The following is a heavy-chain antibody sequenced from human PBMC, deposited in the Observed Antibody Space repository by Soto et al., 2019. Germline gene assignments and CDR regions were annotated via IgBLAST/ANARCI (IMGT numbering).Heavy chain of an antibody. V-gene: IGHV3-23*01. J-gene: IGHJ4*02. D-gene: IGHD6-6*01. CDR3: VKGGIVLRENY. CDR1: GFTVSGSA. Sequence: EVQLLESGGGLVQPGGSLRLSCAASGFTVSGSAMTWVRQAPGKGLEWVSAISSSGDSTYYADSVKGRFTISRDNSKNTLFLQMNSLRAEDAALYYCVKGGIVLRENYWGQGALVTVSS. CDR2: ISSSGDST.